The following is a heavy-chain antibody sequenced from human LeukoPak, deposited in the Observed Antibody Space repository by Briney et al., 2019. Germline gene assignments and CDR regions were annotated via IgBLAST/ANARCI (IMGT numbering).Heavy chain of an antibody. CDR3: ARAAETGSRYFDSHLPDY. Sequence: GASVKVSCKASGYTFTSYGISWVRQAPGQGLEWMGWISAYNGNTNYAQKLQGRVTMTTDTSTSTAYMELRSLRSDDTAVYYCARAAETGSRYFDSHLPDYWGQGTLVTVSS. J-gene: IGHJ4*02. CDR2: ISAYNGNT. D-gene: IGHD3-9*01. V-gene: IGHV1-18*01. CDR1: GYTFTSYG.